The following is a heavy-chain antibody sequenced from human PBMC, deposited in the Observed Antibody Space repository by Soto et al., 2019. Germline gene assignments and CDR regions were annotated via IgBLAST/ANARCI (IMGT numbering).Heavy chain of an antibody. CDR2: ISSSAGNT. CDR3: AKDESDYYYDSNGCFDY. CDR1: GFTFRNYA. Sequence: EVQLLESGGGPVQPGGSLRLSCVVSGFTFRNYAMSWVRQAPGKGLEWVSAISSSAGNTYYSDSVKGRFTISIDNSKNTLYLQMNSLRVDDTAVYYCAKDESDYYYDSNGCFDYWGQGTLVTVSS. J-gene: IGHJ4*02. D-gene: IGHD3-22*01. V-gene: IGHV3-23*01.